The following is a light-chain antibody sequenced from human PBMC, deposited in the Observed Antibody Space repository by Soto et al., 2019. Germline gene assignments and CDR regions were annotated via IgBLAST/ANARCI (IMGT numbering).Light chain of an antibody. J-gene: IGKJ5*01. CDR2: GAS. Sequence: EIVLTQSPATLSLSPGERATLSCRASQSVSSYLAWYQQRPGQAPRLLIYGASNRATGIPARFSGSGSGTDFTLTISILEAEDFSVYYCQQRTDRPMTFGQGTRLEIK. CDR3: QQRTDRPMT. V-gene: IGKV3-11*01. CDR1: QSVSSY.